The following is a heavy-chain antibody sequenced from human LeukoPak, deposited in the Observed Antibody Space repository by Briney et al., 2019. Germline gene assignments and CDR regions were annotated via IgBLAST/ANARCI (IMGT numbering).Heavy chain of an antibody. CDR1: GFTFDDYG. D-gene: IGHD3-10*01. CDR3: ARDCITMVRGVIFSGMDV. CDR2: INWNGGST. V-gene: IGHV3-20*04. J-gene: IGHJ6*03. Sequence: GGSLRLSCAASGFTFDDYGMSWVRQAPGKGLEWVSGINWNGGSTGYADSVKGRFTISRDNAKNSLYLQMNSLRAEDTAVYYCARDCITMVRGVIFSGMDVWGKGTTVTVSS.